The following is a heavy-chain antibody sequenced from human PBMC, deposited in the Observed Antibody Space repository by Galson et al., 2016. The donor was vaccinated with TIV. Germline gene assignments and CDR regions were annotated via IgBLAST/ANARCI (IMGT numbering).Heavy chain of an antibody. J-gene: IGHJ6*02. V-gene: IGHV3-33*01. CDR1: GFTFSSYG. CDR2: ISYDGSDK. Sequence: SLRLSCAASGFTFSSYGMHWVRQAPGKGLEWVAIISYDGSDKDYTDSVKGRFTISRDKSKNTLYLQMDSVRVEDTATYYCARIHRSYGMDVWAKGPRSPSP. CDR3: ARIHRSYGMDV. D-gene: IGHD5-18*01.